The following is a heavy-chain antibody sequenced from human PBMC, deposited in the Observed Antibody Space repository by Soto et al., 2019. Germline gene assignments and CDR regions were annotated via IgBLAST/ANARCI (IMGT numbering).Heavy chain of an antibody. CDR3: ARGLGYSYGF. V-gene: IGHV4-31*03. CDR1: GGSISSCGYY. CDR2: IYYSGST. J-gene: IGHJ4*02. D-gene: IGHD5-18*01. Sequence: SPSLTCTVSGGSISSCGYYWSWIRQHPGKGLEWIGYIYYSGSTYYNPSLKSRVTISVDTSKNQFSLKLSSVTAADTAVYYCARGLGYSYGFWGQGTLVTVSS.